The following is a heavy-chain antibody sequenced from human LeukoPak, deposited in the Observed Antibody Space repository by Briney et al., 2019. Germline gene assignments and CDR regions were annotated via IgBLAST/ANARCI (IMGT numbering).Heavy chain of an antibody. V-gene: IGHV3-20*04. Sequence: PGGSLRLSCAASGFTFDDYGMSWVRQAPGKGLEWVSGINWNGGSTGYADSVKGRFTISRGNAKNSLYLQMNSLRAEDTALYYCANHYYDSSGYYSGGAFDIWGQGTMVTVSS. CDR1: GFTFDDYG. J-gene: IGHJ3*02. CDR3: ANHYYDSSGYYSGGAFDI. CDR2: INWNGGST. D-gene: IGHD3-22*01.